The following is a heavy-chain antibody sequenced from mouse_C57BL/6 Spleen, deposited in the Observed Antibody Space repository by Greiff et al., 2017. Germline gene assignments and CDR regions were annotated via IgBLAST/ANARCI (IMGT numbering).Heavy chain of an antibody. Sequence: EVMLVESGGGLVKPGGSLKLSCAASGFTFSSYTMSWVRQTPEKRLEWVATISGGGGNTYYPDSVKGRFTISRDNAKNTLYLQMSSLRSEDTALYYCARHYSNWFAYWGQGTLVTVSA. CDR3: ARHYSNWFAY. J-gene: IGHJ3*01. D-gene: IGHD2-5*01. CDR1: GFTFSSYT. CDR2: ISGGGGNT. V-gene: IGHV5-9*01.